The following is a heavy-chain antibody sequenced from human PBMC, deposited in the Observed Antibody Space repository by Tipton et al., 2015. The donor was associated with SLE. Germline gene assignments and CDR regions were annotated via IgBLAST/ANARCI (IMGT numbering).Heavy chain of an antibody. CDR1: GFTFSSYY. CDR3: ARSQGAFGY. V-gene: IGHV4-39*07. D-gene: IGHD1-26*01. Sequence: LRLSCAASGFTFSSYYWGWIRQPPGKGLEWIGSIYYSGSTYYNPSLKSRVTISVDTSKNQFSLKLSSVTAADTAVYYCARSQGAFGYWGQGTLVTVSS. CDR2: IYYSGST. J-gene: IGHJ4*02.